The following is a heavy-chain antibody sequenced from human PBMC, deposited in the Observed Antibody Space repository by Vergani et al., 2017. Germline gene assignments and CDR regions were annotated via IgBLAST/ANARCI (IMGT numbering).Heavy chain of an antibody. V-gene: IGHV4-59*02. CDR1: GVSVTDYN. CDR3: AGDTHSWQRADR. J-gene: IGHJ5*02. CDR2: LSTAGGR. D-gene: IGHD6-13*01. Sequence: QPQLQESGPGLVKPSETLSLTCHVFGVSVTDYNCNWIRQAPGKGLELIGSLSTAGGRIHPRHNPSLKSRVSISVDTSKGQFSLRLTSVTAADSAIYYCAGDTHSWQRADRWGQGRLVSVSS.